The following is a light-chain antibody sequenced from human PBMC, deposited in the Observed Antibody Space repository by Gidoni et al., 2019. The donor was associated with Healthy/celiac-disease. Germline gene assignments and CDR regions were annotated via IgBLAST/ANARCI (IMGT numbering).Light chain of an antibody. CDR2: AAS. CDR1: QGIRID. CDR3: LQHNSYPRALT. J-gene: IGKJ4*01. Sequence: DIQMTQSPSSLSASVGDRVTITCRASQGIRIDLGWYQQKPGKAPKRLIYAASSLQSGVPSRFSGSGSGTEFTLTISSLQPEDFATYYCLQHNSYPRALTFGGGTKVEIK. V-gene: IGKV1-17*01.